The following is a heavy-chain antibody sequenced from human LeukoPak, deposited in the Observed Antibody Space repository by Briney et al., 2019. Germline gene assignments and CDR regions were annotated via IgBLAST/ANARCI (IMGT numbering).Heavy chain of an antibody. V-gene: IGHV3-33*01. CDR3: ARDWRGGSRNYFYSYKDV. J-gene: IGHJ6*03. CDR2: IWYDGSNK. CDR1: GFTFSSYG. D-gene: IGHD1-14*01. Sequence: PGRSLRLSCAASGFTFSSYGMHWVRQAPGKGLEWVAVIWYDGSNKYYADSVKGRFTISRDNSKNTLYLQMNSLRAEDTAVYYCARDWRGGSRNYFYSYKDVWGKGSTVTVSS.